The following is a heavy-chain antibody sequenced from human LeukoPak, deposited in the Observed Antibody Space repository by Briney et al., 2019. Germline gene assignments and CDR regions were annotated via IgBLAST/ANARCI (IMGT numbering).Heavy chain of an antibody. D-gene: IGHD1-1*01. CDR2: ISASGDVT. J-gene: IGHJ3*02. CDR3: AKSLFTSATGTGRAFHI. Sequence: GGSLRLSCAASGFTFSKFPMGWVRQAPGRGLEWVSAISASGDVTFYADSLRGRFTISRDNSKSTLYLQMNGLRAEDTAKFYCAKSLFTSATGTGRAFHIWGQGTRVTVSS. V-gene: IGHV3-23*01. CDR1: GFTFSKFP.